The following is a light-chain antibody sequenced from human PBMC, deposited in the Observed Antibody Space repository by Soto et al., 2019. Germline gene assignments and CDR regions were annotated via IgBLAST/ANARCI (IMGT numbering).Light chain of an antibody. CDR3: QQYNSYST. Sequence: DTHMTQSASKLSASVGDRVTITCRASQGVGSWLAWYQQKPGKGPKLLIYKASQLESGVPARFSGCGSDTEFTLTIHSLHPDDFATYYCQQYNSYSTFGQGTKVDIK. J-gene: IGKJ1*01. CDR2: KAS. V-gene: IGKV1-5*03. CDR1: QGVGSW.